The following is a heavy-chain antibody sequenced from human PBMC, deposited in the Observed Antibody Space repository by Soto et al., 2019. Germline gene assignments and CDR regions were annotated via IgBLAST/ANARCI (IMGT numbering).Heavy chain of an antibody. CDR1: GFTFSNFG. CDR3: AKDLDVVMVLSATRGLDV. CDR2: ISYDGRSE. D-gene: IGHD2-15*01. Sequence: QPGGSLRLSCVASGFTFSNFGMHWVRQAPGKGLEWVAGISYDGRSESYVDSVRGRFTLSRDNSKNTLSLQMISLRPEDTGVYYCAKDLDVVMVLSATRGLDVWGQGTTVTVSS. J-gene: IGHJ6*02. V-gene: IGHV3-30*18.